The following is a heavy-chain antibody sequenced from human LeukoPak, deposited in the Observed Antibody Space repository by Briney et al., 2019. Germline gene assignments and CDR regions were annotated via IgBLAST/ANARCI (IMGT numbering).Heavy chain of an antibody. CDR1: GFTFSSYG. Sequence: GGSLRLSCAASGFTFSSYGMHWVRQAPGKGLEWVAFIRYDGSNKYYADSVKGRFTISRDNSKNTLYLQMNSLRAEDTAVYYCAKVFNIAARPLDYWGQGTLVTVSS. V-gene: IGHV3-30*02. J-gene: IGHJ4*02. CDR3: AKVFNIAARPLDY. D-gene: IGHD6-6*01. CDR2: IRYDGSNK.